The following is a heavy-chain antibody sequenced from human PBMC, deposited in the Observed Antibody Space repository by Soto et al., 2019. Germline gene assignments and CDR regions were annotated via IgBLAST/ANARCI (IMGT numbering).Heavy chain of an antibody. J-gene: IGHJ5*02. CDR1: GFSFGSHA. D-gene: IGHD1-26*01. CDR3: AKGREEWELLWFDP. CDR2: ISYHGVNK. V-gene: IGHV3-30-3*02. Sequence: PGGSLRLSCVASGFSFGSHAMHWVRQAPGKGLQWVAVISYHGVNKYYTDSVRGRFTVSRDNSKNTVYLQMNSLRAEDTAVYYCAKGREEWELLWFDPWGQGTLVTVSS.